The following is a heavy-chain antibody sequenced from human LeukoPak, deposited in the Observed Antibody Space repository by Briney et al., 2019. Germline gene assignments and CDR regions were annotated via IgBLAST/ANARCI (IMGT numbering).Heavy chain of an antibody. J-gene: IGHJ4*02. CDR1: GYKFSSYW. D-gene: IGHD6-13*01. Sequence: GESLKISCKGSGYKFSSYWIGWVRQMPGKGPEWMGIVHPADSDTRYSTLFEGQVTISVDKSISTAYLQWSSLKASDTAMYYCARPIAAAGNTGIFDYWGQGTLVTVSS. CDR3: ARPIAAAGNTGIFDY. CDR2: VHPADSDT. V-gene: IGHV5-51*01.